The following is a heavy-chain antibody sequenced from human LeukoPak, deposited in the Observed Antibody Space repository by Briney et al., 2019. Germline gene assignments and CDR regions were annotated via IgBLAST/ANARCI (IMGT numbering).Heavy chain of an antibody. D-gene: IGHD5-18*01. CDR2: IKQDGSEK. Sequence: GGSLRLSCAASGFTFSSYAMHWVRQAPGKGLEWVANIKQDGSEKYYVDSVKGRFTISRDNAQNSLYLQMNSLRAEDTAVYYCVRDGGRYSYASDWGQGTMVIVSS. CDR1: GFTFSSYA. J-gene: IGHJ3*01. V-gene: IGHV3-7*01. CDR3: VRDGGRYSYASD.